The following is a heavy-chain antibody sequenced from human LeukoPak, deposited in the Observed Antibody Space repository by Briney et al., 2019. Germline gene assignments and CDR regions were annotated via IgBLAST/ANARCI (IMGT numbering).Heavy chain of an antibody. D-gene: IGHD1-7*01. CDR1: GGSISSGDYY. CDR3: ARGWGMTGTTGFYYYYMDV. Sequence: PSETLSLTCTVSGGSISSGDYYWSWIRQPPGKGLEWIGEINHSGSTNYNPSLKSRVTISVDTSKNQFSLKLSSVTAADTAVYYCARGWGMTGTTGFYYYYMDVWGKGTTVTVSS. CDR2: INHSGST. V-gene: IGHV4-30-4*01. J-gene: IGHJ6*03.